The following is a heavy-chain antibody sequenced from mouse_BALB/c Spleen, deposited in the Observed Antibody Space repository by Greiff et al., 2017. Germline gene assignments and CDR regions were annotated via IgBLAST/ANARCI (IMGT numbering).Heavy chain of an antibody. CDR3: ARQGDGYLAD. Sequence: EVQLQESGPSLVKPSQTLSLTCSVTGDSITRGYWNWIRKFPGNKLEYMGYISYSGSTYYNPSLKSRISITRDTSKNQYYLQLNSVTTEDTATYYCARQGDGYLADWGQGTLVTVSA. J-gene: IGHJ3*01. CDR2: ISYSGST. CDR1: GDSITRGY. D-gene: IGHD2-3*01. V-gene: IGHV3-8*02.